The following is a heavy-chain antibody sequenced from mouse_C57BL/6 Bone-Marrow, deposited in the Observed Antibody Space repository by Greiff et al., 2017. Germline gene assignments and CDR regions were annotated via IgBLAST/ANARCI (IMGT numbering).Heavy chain of an antibody. J-gene: IGHJ1*03. V-gene: IGHV1-53*01. CDR2: INPSNGGT. CDR3: ARRGYGSTFFDV. D-gene: IGHD1-1*01. CDR1: GYTFTSYW. Sequence: QVQLQQPWTELVKPGASVKLSCKASGYTFTSYWMHWVKQRPGQGLAWIGNINPSNGGTNYNEKFKSKATLTVDKSSSTAYMQLSSLTSEDSAVYYCARRGYGSTFFDVWGTGTTVTVSS.